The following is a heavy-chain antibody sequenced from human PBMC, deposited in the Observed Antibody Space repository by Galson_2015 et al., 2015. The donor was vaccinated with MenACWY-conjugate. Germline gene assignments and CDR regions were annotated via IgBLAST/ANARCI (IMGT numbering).Heavy chain of an antibody. Sequence: QSGAEVKKPGESLKISCKGSGYSFTSYWIAPARQMPGKGLEWMGIIHPGDSDTRYSPSFQGQVTISADKSISTAYLQWSSLKASDTAMYYCARQPYLGYYYDSSGHPDWGQGTLVTVSS. CDR3: ARQPYLGYYYDSSGHPD. D-gene: IGHD3-22*01. J-gene: IGHJ4*02. CDR2: IHPGDSDT. V-gene: IGHV5-51*01. CDR1: GYSFTSYW.